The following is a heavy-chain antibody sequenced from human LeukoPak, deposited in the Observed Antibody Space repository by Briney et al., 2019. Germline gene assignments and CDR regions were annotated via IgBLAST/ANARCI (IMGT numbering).Heavy chain of an antibody. J-gene: IGHJ4*02. CDR2: ISSSSSYI. D-gene: IGHD3-16*02. Sequence: PGGSLRLSCAASGFTFSSYSMNWVRQAPGKGLEWVSSISSSSSYIYYADSVKGRFTISRDNAKNALYLQMNSLRAEDTAVYYCARGRSDYVWGSYRFYYFDYWGQGTLVTVSS. V-gene: IGHV3-21*01. CDR3: ARGRSDYVWGSYRFYYFDY. CDR1: GFTFSSYS.